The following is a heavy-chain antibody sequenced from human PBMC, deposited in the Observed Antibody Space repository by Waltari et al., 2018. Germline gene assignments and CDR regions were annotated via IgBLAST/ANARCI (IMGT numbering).Heavy chain of an antibody. D-gene: IGHD5-12*01. Sequence: QVQLQQWGAGLLKPSETLSLTCAVYGGSFSGYYWSWIRQPPGEGLEGIGETKQGGSADGEPAVRSGVTVSVDTSKKQVSRKVSSVSAADTAVYYWARPGRAWLHRGGYFDYWGQGTLGAVAS. J-gene: IGHJ4*02. CDR3: ARPGRAWLHRGGYFDY. CDR2: TKQGGSA. CDR1: GGSFSGYY. V-gene: IGHV4-34*01.